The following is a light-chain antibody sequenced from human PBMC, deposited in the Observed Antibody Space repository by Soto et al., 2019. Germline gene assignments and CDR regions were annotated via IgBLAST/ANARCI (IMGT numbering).Light chain of an antibody. J-gene: IGLJ1*01. V-gene: IGLV2-14*01. CDR1: SSDVGGYNY. CDR3: SSYTSSGTYV. Sequence: QSALAQPASVSGSPGQSITISCTGTSSDVGGYNYVSWYQQHPGKAPKVMIYDASNRPSGVSNRFSGSKSGNTASLTISGLRAEDEADYFCSSYTSSGTYVFGTGTKLTVL. CDR2: DAS.